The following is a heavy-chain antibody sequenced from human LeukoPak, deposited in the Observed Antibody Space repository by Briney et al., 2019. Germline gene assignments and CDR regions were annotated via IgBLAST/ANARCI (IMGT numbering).Heavy chain of an antibody. J-gene: IGHJ4*02. CDR1: RFTFDDWT. CDR2: INWDGYKA. Sequence: GGSLRLSCAAPRFTFDDWTMHWVRQAPGKGLEWLSRINWDGYKAYYADSVKGRFTTSRDNSKRSLYLEMKSLRIEDTAFYYCAKSAGDRFDSWGQETLVTVSS. V-gene: IGHV3-43*01. D-gene: IGHD3-10*01. CDR3: AKSAGDRFDS.